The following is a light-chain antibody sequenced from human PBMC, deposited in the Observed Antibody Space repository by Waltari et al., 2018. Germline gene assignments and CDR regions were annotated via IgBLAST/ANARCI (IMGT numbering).Light chain of an antibody. V-gene: IGKV3-15*01. CDR2: GAS. CDR3: QQYNNWPLT. CDR1: QSISSS. Sequence: EIVMTQSPATLSLSPGESATLSCRASQSISSSLAWYQQKPGQAPRLLIYGASTRATGIPARFSGSGSGTEFTLTISSLQSEDFAVYYCQQYNNWPLTFGGGTKVEIK. J-gene: IGKJ4*01.